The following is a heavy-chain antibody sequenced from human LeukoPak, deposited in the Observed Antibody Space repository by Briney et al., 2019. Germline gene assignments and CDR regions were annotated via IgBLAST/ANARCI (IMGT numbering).Heavy chain of an antibody. CDR3: ARVGVATADAFDI. CDR2: IKQDGSEK. J-gene: IGHJ3*02. CDR1: GFTFSSYW. V-gene: IGHV3-7*04. Sequence: PGGSLRLSCAASGFTFSSYWMSWVRQAPGKGLEWVANIKQDGSEKYYVDSVKGRFTISRDNAKNSLYLQMNSLRAEDTAVYYCARVGVATADAFDIWGQGTMVTVSS. D-gene: IGHD3-3*01.